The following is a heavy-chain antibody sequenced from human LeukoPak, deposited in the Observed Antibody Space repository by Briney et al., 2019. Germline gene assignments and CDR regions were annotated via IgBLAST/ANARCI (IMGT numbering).Heavy chain of an antibody. Sequence: SQTLSLTCTVSGGSISSGDYYWSWIRQPPGKGLEWIGYIYYSGSTYYNPSLKSRVTISVDTSKNQFSLKLSSVTAADTAVYYCARHYYDFWSGYLDWFDPWGQGTLVTVSS. J-gene: IGHJ5*02. CDR3: ARHYYDFWSGYLDWFDP. CDR1: GGSISSGDYY. D-gene: IGHD3-3*01. CDR2: IYYSGST. V-gene: IGHV4-30-4*08.